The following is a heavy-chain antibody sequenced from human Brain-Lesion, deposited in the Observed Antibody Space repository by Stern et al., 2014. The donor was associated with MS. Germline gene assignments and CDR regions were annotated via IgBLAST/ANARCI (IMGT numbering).Heavy chain of an antibody. D-gene: IGHD2-2*01. Sequence: EVQLVESGGGLVQPGGSLRLSCAASEFTFSSYWMHWVRPAPGKGLEWVASIKKDGSEIHYVDSVKGRFTISRDNRQKSVYPQMNSLRAEDTAVYYCARGATSSLFVGVSYYWGPGTLVTVSS. J-gene: IGHJ4*02. CDR2: IKKDGSEI. V-gene: IGHV3-7*01. CDR1: EFTFSSYW. CDR3: ARGATSSLFVGVSYY.